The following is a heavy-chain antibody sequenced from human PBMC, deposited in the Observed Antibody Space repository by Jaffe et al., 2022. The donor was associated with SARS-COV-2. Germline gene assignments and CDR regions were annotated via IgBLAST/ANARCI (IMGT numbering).Heavy chain of an antibody. CDR3: AKDIVSGRYTHGYYFHY. V-gene: IGHV3-9*01. D-gene: IGHD2-8*01. Sequence: EVQLVQSGGGLVQPGRSLRLSCVASGFTFDDYAMHWVRQVPGKGLEWVSGINWDSGRIDYADSVKGRFTISRDNAKNSLYLQMNSLRDDDTAFYYCAKDIVSGRYTHGYYFHYWGQGTLVTVSS. CDR1: GFTFDDYA. J-gene: IGHJ4*02. CDR2: INWDSGRI.